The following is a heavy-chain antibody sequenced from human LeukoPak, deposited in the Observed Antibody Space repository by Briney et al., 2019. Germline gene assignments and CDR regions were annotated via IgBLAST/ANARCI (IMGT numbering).Heavy chain of an antibody. D-gene: IGHD3-22*01. CDR3: ARWGLGDSSGYADY. CDR1: GFTFSSYS. CDR2: ISSSSSYI. Sequence: GGSLRLSCAASGFTFSSYSMNWVRQAPGKGLEWVSSISSSSSYIYYADSVKGRFTISRDNAKNSLYLQVNSLRAEDTAVYYCARWGLGDSSGYADYWGQGTLVTVSS. J-gene: IGHJ4*02. V-gene: IGHV3-21*01.